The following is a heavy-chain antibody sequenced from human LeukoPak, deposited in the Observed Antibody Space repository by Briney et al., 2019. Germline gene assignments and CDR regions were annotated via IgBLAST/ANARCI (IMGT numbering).Heavy chain of an antibody. CDR1: GFTFSSYG. V-gene: IGHV3-30*02. CDR2: IRYDGSNK. J-gene: IGHJ5*02. D-gene: IGHD3-10*01. CDR3: ARVKGYYGSGSPRFDP. Sequence: GGSLRLSCAASGFTFSSYGMHWVRQAPGKGLEWVAFIRYDGSNKYYADSVRGRFTISRDNSKNTLYLQMNSLRAEDTAVYYCARVKGYYGSGSPRFDPWGQGTLVTVSS.